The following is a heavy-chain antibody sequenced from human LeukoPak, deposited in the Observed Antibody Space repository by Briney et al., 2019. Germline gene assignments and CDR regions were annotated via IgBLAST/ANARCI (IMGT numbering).Heavy chain of an antibody. CDR2: INPTCGST. Sequence: ASVKVSCKASGYTFPSYFMHWVRQAPGQGLEWMGIINPTCGSTTYAQKFQGRVTMTRDTSTSTVYMELSSLRSDDTAVYYCAREEVKSSCFDYWGQGTLVTVSS. D-gene: IGHD6-6*01. J-gene: IGHJ4*02. V-gene: IGHV1-46*01. CDR3: AREEVKSSCFDY. CDR1: GYTFPSYF.